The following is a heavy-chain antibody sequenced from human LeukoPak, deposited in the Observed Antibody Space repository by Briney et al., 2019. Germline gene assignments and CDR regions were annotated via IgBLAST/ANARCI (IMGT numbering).Heavy chain of an antibody. Sequence: GGSLRLSRAASGFTFSSYGMHWVRQAPGKGLEWVAVISYDGSNKYYADSVKGRFTISRDNSKNTLYLQMNSLRAEDTAVYYCAKDLMADWPTLYYYYYGMDVWGQGTTVTVSS. V-gene: IGHV3-30*18. J-gene: IGHJ6*02. CDR3: AKDLMADWPTLYYYYYGMDV. CDR1: GFTFSSYG. CDR2: ISYDGSNK. D-gene: IGHD2-8*01.